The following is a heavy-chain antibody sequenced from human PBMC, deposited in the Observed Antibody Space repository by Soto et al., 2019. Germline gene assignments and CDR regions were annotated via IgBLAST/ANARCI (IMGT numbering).Heavy chain of an antibody. V-gene: IGHV3-7*03. CDR1: GFTFSSYW. D-gene: IGHD1-26*01. J-gene: IGHJ3*02. CDR2: IKQDGSEK. Sequence: GWSLRLSCAASGFTFSSYWMSWVRQAPGKGLEWVANIKQDGSEKYYVDSVKGRFTISRDNAKNSLYLQMNSLRAEDTAVYYCARDFLARGIVGATTFDIWGQGTMVTVSS. CDR3: ARDFLARGIVGATTFDI.